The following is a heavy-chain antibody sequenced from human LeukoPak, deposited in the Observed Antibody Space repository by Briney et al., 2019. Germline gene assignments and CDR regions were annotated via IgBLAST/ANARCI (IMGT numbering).Heavy chain of an antibody. D-gene: IGHD3-9*01. Sequence: ASVKVSCKASGGTFSSYAISWVRQAPGQGLEWMGGIIPIFGTANYAQKFQGRVTITADKSTSTAYMELSSLRSEDTAVYYCARDLRYFDWLLVQGYGMDVWGEGTTVTVSS. CDR2: IIPIFGTA. CDR3: ARDLRYFDWLLVQGYGMDV. V-gene: IGHV1-69*06. CDR1: GGTFSSYA. J-gene: IGHJ6*04.